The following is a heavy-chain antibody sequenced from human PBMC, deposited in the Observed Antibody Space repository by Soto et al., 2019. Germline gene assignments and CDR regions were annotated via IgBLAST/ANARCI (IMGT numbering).Heavy chain of an antibody. CDR3: ARLILRSDHWSADY. D-gene: IGHD2-15*01. Sequence: GESLKISCAGSGFTFSSYWMSWVRQAPGKGLEWVANIKQDGSEEHYADSMKGRFTISRDNAKNSLYLLMNSLRVEDTALFYCARLILRSDHWSADYWGQGTLVTVSS. CDR1: GFTFSSYW. J-gene: IGHJ4*02. CDR2: IKQDGSEE. V-gene: IGHV3-7*01.